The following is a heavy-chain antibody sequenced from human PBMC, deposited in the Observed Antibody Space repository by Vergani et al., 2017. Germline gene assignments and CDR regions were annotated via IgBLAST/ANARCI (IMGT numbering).Heavy chain of an antibody. CDR2: IDHTGRP. J-gene: IGHJ6*03. Sequence: QVQLQQWGGGLLKPSETLSLTCVVNGGSFTSYHWTWIRQSPGEGLEWVGDIDHTGRPDYNPSLKSRLTMSVDKSRNQVSLTLNSVTATDTAIYFCARVNTETNGHLYYYDYMDVWGQGTAVTVS. D-gene: IGHD4-11*01. CDR1: GGSFTSYH. V-gene: IGHV4-34*01. CDR3: ARVNTETNGHLYYYDYMDV.